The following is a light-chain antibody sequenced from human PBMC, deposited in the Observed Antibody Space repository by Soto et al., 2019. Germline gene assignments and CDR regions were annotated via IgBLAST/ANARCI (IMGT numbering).Light chain of an antibody. CDR3: QHYYTSYTT. CDR2: GAS. J-gene: IGKJ1*01. V-gene: IGKV3-20*01. Sequence: EIVVTQSPATLSVSPGERATLSCGASQSVTSNYLAWYQQKPGQAPRLLIFGASTRATGIPDRFSGSGSGTDFTLTISRLEPEDFAVYYCQHYYTSYTTFGQGTKVDIK. CDR1: QSVTSNY.